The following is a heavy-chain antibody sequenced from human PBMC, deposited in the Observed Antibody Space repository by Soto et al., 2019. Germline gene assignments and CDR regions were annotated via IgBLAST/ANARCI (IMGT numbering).Heavy chain of an antibody. CDR1: GGSISSGGYY. CDR3: ARDEYGDYALDV. D-gene: IGHD4-17*01. Sequence: QVQLQESGPGLVKPSQTLSLTCTVSGGSISSGGYYWSWVRQHPGKGLEWIGYIYYSGSTYYNPSLKSRFTISVDTSKNQFSLKLSSVTAADTAVYYCARDEYGDYALDVWGQGTTVTVSS. J-gene: IGHJ6*02. V-gene: IGHV4-31*03. CDR2: IYYSGST.